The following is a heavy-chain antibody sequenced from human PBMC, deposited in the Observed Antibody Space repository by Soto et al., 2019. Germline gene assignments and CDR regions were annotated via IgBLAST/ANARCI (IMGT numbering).Heavy chain of an antibody. V-gene: IGHV3-30-3*01. CDR3: ARDQEDAFDI. J-gene: IGHJ3*02. CDR1: GFTFSSYA. Sequence: QVQLVESGGGVVQPGRSLRLSCAASGFTFSSYAMHWVRQAPGKGLEWVAVISYDGSNKYYADSVKGRFTISRDNSKNTLYLQMNSLRAEDTAVYYCARDQEDAFDIWGQGTVVTVSS. CDR2: ISYDGSNK.